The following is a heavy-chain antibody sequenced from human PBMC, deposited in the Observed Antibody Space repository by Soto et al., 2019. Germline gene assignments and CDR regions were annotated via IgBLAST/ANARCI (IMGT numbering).Heavy chain of an antibody. J-gene: IGHJ4*02. Sequence: QDHLVQSGAEVKKPGASAKVSCKASGYTFKNYGINWVRQAPGQGLDWVAWIRAYNGDTSYAQHLQGRVTVTTETLTNTAYMELRSLRPDDTAVYFCVLGGLETGYYRDMDYWGQGTLVSVSS. CDR2: IRAYNGDT. CDR3: VLGGLETGYYRDMDY. V-gene: IGHV1-18*04. CDR1: GYTFKNYG. D-gene: IGHD3-9*01.